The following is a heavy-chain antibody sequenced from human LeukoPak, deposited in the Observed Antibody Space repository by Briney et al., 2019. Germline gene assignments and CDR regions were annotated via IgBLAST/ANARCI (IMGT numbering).Heavy chain of an antibody. D-gene: IGHD6-13*01. V-gene: IGHV1-8*01. CDR2: MNPNSGNT. J-gene: IGHJ4*02. Sequence: ASVKVSCKASGYTFTSYDINWVRQATGQGLEWMGWMNPNSGNTGYAQKFQGRVTMTRNTSISTAYMELSSLRSEDTAVYYCANNGAAAAYYFDYWGQGTLVTVSS. CDR3: ANNGAAAAYYFDY. CDR1: GYTFTSYD.